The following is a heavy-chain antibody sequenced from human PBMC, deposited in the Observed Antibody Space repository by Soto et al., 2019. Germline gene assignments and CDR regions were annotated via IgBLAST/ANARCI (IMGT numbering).Heavy chain of an antibody. CDR2: IIPILGIA. V-gene: IGHV1-69*08. CDR3: ARDGIYGMDV. CDR1: GGTFSSYT. J-gene: IGHJ6*02. D-gene: IGHD1-26*01. Sequence: QVQLVQSGAEVKKPGSSVKVSCKASGGTFSSYTISWVRQAPGQGLEWMGRIIPILGIANYAQKFQGRVTSTADKPTSTAYMELSSLRSEDTAVYYCARDGIYGMDVWGQGTTVTVSS.